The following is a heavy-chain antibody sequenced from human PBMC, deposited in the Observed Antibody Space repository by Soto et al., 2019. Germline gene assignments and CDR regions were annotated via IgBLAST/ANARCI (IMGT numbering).Heavy chain of an antibody. D-gene: IGHD6-19*01. CDR2: MSNDGSNR. J-gene: IGHJ4*02. Sequence: AGGSLRLSCAASGFTFSTYGVHWVRQAPGKGLEWVAVMSNDGSNRNYADSVKGRFTISRDNSKNTLYLQMNSLRAEDTAVYYCAKGAEWLAPIDYWGQGALVTVSS. CDR3: AKGAEWLAPIDY. CDR1: GFTFSTYG. V-gene: IGHV3-30*18.